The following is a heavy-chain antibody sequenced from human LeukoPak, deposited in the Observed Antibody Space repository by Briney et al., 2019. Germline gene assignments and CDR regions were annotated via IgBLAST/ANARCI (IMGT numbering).Heavy chain of an antibody. J-gene: IGHJ6*03. CDR2: INSDGSST. CDR3: AFNLSCTNGVCYHNNMDV. CDR1: GFTFSSYW. D-gene: IGHD2-8*01. V-gene: IGHV3-74*01. Sequence: GGSLRLSCAASGFTFSSYWLRWVRQAPGKGLVWVSRINSDGSSTSYADSVKGRFTSSRDNAKNTLYLQMNSLRAEDTAVYYCAFNLSCTNGVCYHNNMDVWGKGTTVTVSS.